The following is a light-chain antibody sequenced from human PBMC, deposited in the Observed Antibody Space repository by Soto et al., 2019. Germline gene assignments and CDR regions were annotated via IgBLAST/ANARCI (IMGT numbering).Light chain of an antibody. CDR1: QSISSY. CDR3: QQRSDWPLT. CDR2: DAS. Sequence: EIVLTQSPATLYLSPGERATLSCRASQSISSYLGWYQQKPGQAPRLLIYDASNRAAGIPARFSGSGSGTDFTLTISSLEPEDFAVYYCQQRSDWPLTFGGGTKVEIK. V-gene: IGKV3-11*01. J-gene: IGKJ4*01.